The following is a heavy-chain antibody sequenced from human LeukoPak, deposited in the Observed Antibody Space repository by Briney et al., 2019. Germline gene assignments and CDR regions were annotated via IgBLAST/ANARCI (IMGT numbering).Heavy chain of an antibody. CDR2: IYYSGST. CDR1: GGSITTYY. Sequence: SETLSLTCAVSGGSITTYYWSWIRQPPGKGLEWIGYIYYSGSTNYNPSLKGRVTISMDTSKNQFSLKLSSVTAADTAVYYCAMDTTVITQLDYWGQGTLVTVSS. J-gene: IGHJ4*02. CDR3: AMDTTVITQLDY. D-gene: IGHD1-1*01. V-gene: IGHV4-59*01.